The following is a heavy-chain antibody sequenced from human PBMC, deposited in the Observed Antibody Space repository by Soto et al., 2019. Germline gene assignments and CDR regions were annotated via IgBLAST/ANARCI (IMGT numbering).Heavy chain of an antibody. CDR1: GGSISSGGYY. D-gene: IGHD3-3*01. J-gene: IGHJ6*02. CDR2: IYYSGST. Sequence: SETLSLTCTVSGGSISSGGYYWSWIRQHPGKGLEWIGYIYYSGSTYYNPSLKSRVTISVDTSKNQFSLKLSSVTAADTAVYYCARDEWLRNYYYGMDVWGQGTTVTVSS. V-gene: IGHV4-31*03. CDR3: ARDEWLRNYYYGMDV.